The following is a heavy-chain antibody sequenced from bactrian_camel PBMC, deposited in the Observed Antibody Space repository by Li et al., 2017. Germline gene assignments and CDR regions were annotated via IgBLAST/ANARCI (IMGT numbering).Heavy chain of an antibody. CDR2: INTDGGVT. J-gene: IGHJ4*01. Sequence: HVQLVESGGGLVRFGGSPRLACAASEFTFSDIVMSWVRQAPGKGLEWVAGINTDGGVTNYADSVKGRFIISRDNAKNTLYLQLNSLKTEDMAMYYCTKETEWVGYHEFAVHWGQGTQVTVS. V-gene: IGHV3S33*01. D-gene: IGHD5*01. CDR3: TKETEWVGYHEFAVH. CDR1: EFTFSDIV.